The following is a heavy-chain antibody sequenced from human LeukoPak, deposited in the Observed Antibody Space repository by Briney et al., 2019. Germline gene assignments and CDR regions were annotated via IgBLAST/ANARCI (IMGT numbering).Heavy chain of an antibody. CDR3: ARDRVRGNSNPYFDY. V-gene: IGHV4-39*07. D-gene: IGHD4-11*01. CDR2: IYYSGST. Sequence: SETLSLTCTVSGASISDSNYYWGWVRQPPGKGLEWIGSIYYSGSTNYNPSLKSRVTISVDTSKNQFSLKLSSVTAADTAVYYCARDRVRGNSNPYFDYWGQGTLVTVSS. J-gene: IGHJ4*02. CDR1: GASISDSNYY.